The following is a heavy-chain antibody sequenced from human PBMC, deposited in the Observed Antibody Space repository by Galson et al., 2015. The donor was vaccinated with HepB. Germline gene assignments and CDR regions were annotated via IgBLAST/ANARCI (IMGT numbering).Heavy chain of an antibody. CDR2: VSSSSSYI. CDR1: GFTFSTYT. J-gene: IGHJ6*02. CDR3: ARDGVKSWGYYARGPMDV. V-gene: IGHV3-21*01. D-gene: IGHD3-10*02. Sequence: SLRLSCAASGFTFSTYTMNWDRQAPGKGLEWVSSVSSSSSYIYYADSVKGRFAISRDNANNSLYLQMNSLRAEDTAVYYCARDGVKSWGYYARGPMDVWGQGTTVTVS.